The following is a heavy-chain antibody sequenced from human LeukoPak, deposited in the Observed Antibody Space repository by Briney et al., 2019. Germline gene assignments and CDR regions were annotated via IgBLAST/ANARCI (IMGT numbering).Heavy chain of an antibody. D-gene: IGHD5-12*01. V-gene: IGHV1-2*02. Sequence: GASVKVSCKASGYTFTGYYMHWVRQAPGQGLEWMGWINPNSGGTNYAQKFQGRVTRTRDTSISTAYMELSRLRSDDTAVYYCARGLYSGYDYFYMDVWGKGTTVTVSS. J-gene: IGHJ6*03. CDR3: ARGLYSGYDYFYMDV. CDR1: GYTFTGYY. CDR2: INPNSGGT.